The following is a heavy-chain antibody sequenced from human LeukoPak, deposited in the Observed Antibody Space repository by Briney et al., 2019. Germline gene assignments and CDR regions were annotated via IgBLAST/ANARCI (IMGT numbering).Heavy chain of an antibody. J-gene: IGHJ4*02. CDR3: AKDSSGYYSPFDY. V-gene: IGHV3-30*18. Sequence: GGSLRLSCAASGFTFSSYSMNWVRQAPGKGLEWVAVISYDGSNKYYADSVKGRFTISRDNSKNTLYLQMNSLRAEDTAVYYCAKDSSGYYSPFDYWGQGTLVTVSS. CDR2: ISYDGSNK. D-gene: IGHD3-22*01. CDR1: GFTFSSYS.